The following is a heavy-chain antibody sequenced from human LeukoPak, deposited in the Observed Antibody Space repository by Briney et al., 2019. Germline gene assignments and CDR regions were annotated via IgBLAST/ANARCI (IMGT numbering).Heavy chain of an antibody. V-gene: IGHV4-59*08. J-gene: IGHJ5*02. CDR1: GGSISNFY. D-gene: IGHD3-10*01. CDR3: ATYGSGSHTGT. Sequence: PSETLSLTCTVSGGSISNFYWSWIRQPPGKGLEWIGYIYYSGSTTYNPSLKSRVTISVDTSKNQFSLRLSSVTAADTAVYYCATYGSGSHTGTWGQGTLVTVSS. CDR2: IYYSGST.